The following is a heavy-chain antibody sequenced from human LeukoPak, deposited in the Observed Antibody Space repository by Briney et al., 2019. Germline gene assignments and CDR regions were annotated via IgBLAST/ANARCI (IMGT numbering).Heavy chain of an antibody. Sequence: SETLSLTCTVSGGSISSSSYYWGWIRQPPGKGREWIGSIYYSGSTYYNPSLKSRVTISVDTSKNQFSLKLSSVTAADTAVYYCARLGYCSGGSCNWGQGTLVTVSS. D-gene: IGHD2-15*01. J-gene: IGHJ4*02. CDR1: GGSISSSSYY. CDR2: IYYSGST. CDR3: ARLGYCSGGSCN. V-gene: IGHV4-39*01.